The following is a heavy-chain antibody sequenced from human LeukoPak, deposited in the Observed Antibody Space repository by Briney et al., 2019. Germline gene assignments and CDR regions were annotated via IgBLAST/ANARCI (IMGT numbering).Heavy chain of an antibody. CDR1: GYSISSGYY. CDR3: ARGIRYCSGGSCYSGQDAFDI. D-gene: IGHD2-15*01. J-gene: IGHJ3*02. CDR2: IYHSGST. Sequence: SETLSLTCTVSGYSISSGYYWGWIRQPPGKGLEWIGSIYHSGSTYYNPSLKSRVTISVDTSKNQFSLKLSSVTAADTAVYYCARGIRYCSGGSCYSGQDAFDIWGQGTMVTVSS. V-gene: IGHV4-38-2*02.